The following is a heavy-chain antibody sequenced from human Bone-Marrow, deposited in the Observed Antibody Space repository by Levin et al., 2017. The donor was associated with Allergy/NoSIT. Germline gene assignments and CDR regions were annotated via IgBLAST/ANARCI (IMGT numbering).Heavy chain of an antibody. CDR3: ATGEFGATGPFDY. J-gene: IGHJ4*02. V-gene: IGHV1-24*01. Sequence: GESLKISCKVSGHTLIEFSMHWVRQAPGKGLEWMGGFDPEDGKTIYAQKFQGRVTMTEDTSTNTAYMELRTLKSEDTAVYFCATGEFGATGPFDYWGQGTLVTVS. CDR1: GHTLIEFS. D-gene: IGHD3-16*01. CDR2: FDPEDGKT.